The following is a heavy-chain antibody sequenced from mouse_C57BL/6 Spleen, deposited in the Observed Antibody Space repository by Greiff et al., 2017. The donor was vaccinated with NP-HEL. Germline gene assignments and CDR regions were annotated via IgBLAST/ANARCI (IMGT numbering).Heavy chain of an antibody. CDR3: ARCYGSSYGFDY. D-gene: IGHD1-1*01. CDR2: INPGSGGT. V-gene: IGHV1-54*01. CDR1: GYAFTNYL. J-gene: IGHJ2*01. Sequence: QVQLQQSGAELVRPGTSVKVSCKASGYAFTNYLIEWVKQRPGQGLEWIGVINPGSGGTNYNEQFKGKATLTADKSSSTAYMQLSSLTSEDSAVYFCARCYGSSYGFDYWGQGTTLTVSS.